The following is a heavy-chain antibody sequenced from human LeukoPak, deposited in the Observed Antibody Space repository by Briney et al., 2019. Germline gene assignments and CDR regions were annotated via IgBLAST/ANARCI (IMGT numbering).Heavy chain of an antibody. CDR3: VKDPWGVDH. CDR1: GFTFSSYV. J-gene: IGHJ5*02. CDR2: INDNGKSI. D-gene: IGHD7-27*01. V-gene: IGHV3-64D*06. Sequence: GGSLRLSCLGSGFTFSSYVMYWIRQAPGKGLEYVSAINDNGKSIYYADSVKGRFTISRDNSKSTLYLQMSSLRPEDTAVYYCVKDPWGVDHWGQGTLVTVSS.